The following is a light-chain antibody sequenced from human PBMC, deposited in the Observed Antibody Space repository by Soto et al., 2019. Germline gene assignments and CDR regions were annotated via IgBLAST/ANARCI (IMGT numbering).Light chain of an antibody. V-gene: IGKV3-11*01. CDR2: DAS. CDR1: QSVVNY. Sequence: EILLTQSPVTLSLSPGEGATLSCRASQSVVNYLAWYQLKPGQAPRLLIYDASKKATGIPARFSGSGYGTDFTLTISGLEPEDFAVYYCQQQNNYPHTFGGGTKVEIK. J-gene: IGKJ4*01. CDR3: QQQNNYPHT.